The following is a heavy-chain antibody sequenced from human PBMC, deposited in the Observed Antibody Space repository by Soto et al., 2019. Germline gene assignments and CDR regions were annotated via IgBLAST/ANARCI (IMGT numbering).Heavy chain of an antibody. CDR3: ARDPFNWFDP. CDR1: GFTFRSHR. Sequence: GGSVRLSFAASGFTFRSHRMNRVRQAPGKGLVWVSCINSGGSSISYADSVKGRFTISRDNAKNTLYLQMNSLRAEDTAVYYCARDPFNWFDPWGQGTLVTVSS. CDR2: INSGGSSI. V-gene: IGHV3-74*01. J-gene: IGHJ5*02.